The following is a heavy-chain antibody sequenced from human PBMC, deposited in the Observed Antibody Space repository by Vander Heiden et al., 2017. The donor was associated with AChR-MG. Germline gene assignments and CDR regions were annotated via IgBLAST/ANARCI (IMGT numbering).Heavy chain of an antibody. CDR2: IRGSGGST. V-gene: IGHV3-23*01. D-gene: IGHD6-13*01. Sequence: EVQLLESGGGLVQPGGSLRLSCAASGFTFSSYAMGWVRQAPGKGLEWVSAIRGSGGSTYYADSVKGRFTISRDNSKNTLYLQMNSLRAEDTAVYYCAKGGSSWYYFDYWGQGTLVTVSS. CDR3: AKGGSSWYYFDY. CDR1: GFTFSSYA. J-gene: IGHJ4*02.